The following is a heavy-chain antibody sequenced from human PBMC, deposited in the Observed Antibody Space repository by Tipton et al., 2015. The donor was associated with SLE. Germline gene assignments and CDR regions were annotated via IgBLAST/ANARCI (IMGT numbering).Heavy chain of an antibody. CDR1: NGSIRGYF. D-gene: IGHD6-19*01. Sequence: LRLSCTVSNGSIRGYFWSWIRQSPGKGLEWIGYIHYSGSTSYSPSLKSRVTISADTSKNQFSLKLSSVTAADTAVYYCAGRDSGWLWYFDLWGRGTLVTVSS. V-gene: IGHV4-59*01. J-gene: IGHJ2*01. CDR3: AGRDSGWLWYFDL. CDR2: IHYSGST.